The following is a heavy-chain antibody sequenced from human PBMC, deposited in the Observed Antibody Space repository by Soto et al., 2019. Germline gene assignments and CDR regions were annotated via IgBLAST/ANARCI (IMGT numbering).Heavy chain of an antibody. D-gene: IGHD3-10*01. CDR3: ARGGIGLLWFGELLPFEF. J-gene: IGHJ1*01. V-gene: IGHV1-18*01. CDR2: ISAYNGNT. CDR1: GYTFTSYG. Sequence: QDQLVQSGAEVKKPGASVKVSCKASGYTFTSYGTSWVRQAPGQGLEWMGWISAYNGNTNYAQKLQGRVTMTTDTSTSTAYMELRSLRSDDTAVYYCARGGIGLLWFGELLPFEFWGQGTLVTVAS.